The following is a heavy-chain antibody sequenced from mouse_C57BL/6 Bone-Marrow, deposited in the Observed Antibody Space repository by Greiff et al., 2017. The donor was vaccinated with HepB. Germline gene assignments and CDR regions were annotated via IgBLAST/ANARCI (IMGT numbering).Heavy chain of an antibody. CDR3: ARHGPLWRAMDY. CDR1: GFTFSDYY. J-gene: IGHJ4*01. V-gene: IGHV5-12*01. CDR2: ISNGGGST. D-gene: IGHD1-1*02. Sequence: EVMLVESGGGLVQPGGSLKLSCAASGFTFSDYYMYWVRQTPEKRLEWVAYISNGGGSTYYPDTVKGRFTISRDNAKNTLYLQMSRLKSEDTAMYYCARHGPLWRAMDYWGQGTSVTVSS.